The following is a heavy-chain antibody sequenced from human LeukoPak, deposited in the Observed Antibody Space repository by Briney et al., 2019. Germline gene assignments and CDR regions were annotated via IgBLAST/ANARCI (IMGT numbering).Heavy chain of an antibody. CDR3: AKDHGVGYCSSTSCPAFVY. Sequence: PGGSLRLSCAASGFTFSSYGMHWVRQAPGKGLEWVAVISYDGCNKYYADSVKGRFTISRDNSKNTLYLQMNSLRAEDTAVYYCAKDHGVGYCSSTSCPAFVYWGQGTLVTVSS. CDR1: GFTFSSYG. CDR2: ISYDGCNK. D-gene: IGHD2-2*01. V-gene: IGHV3-30*18. J-gene: IGHJ4*02.